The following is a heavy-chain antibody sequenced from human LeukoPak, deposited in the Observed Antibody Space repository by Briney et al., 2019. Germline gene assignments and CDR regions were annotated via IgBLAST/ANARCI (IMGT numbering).Heavy chain of an antibody. CDR2: INQDGSEK. CDR3: ARDRFRRGDDAFDI. CDR1: GFTFSIYW. D-gene: IGHD2-21*01. Sequence: GGSLRLSCAASGFTFSIYWMTWVRQAPGKGLEWVANINQDGSEKYYVDSVKGRFTISRDNAKNSLFLQMNNLRAEDTAVYYCARDRFRRGDDAFDIWGQGTMVTVSS. J-gene: IGHJ3*02. V-gene: IGHV3-7*01.